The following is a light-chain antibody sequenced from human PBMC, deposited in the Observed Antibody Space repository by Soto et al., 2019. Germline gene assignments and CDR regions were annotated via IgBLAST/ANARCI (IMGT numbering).Light chain of an antibody. Sequence: DIQMTQSPSSLSASVGDRVTITCRASQSISSYLNWYQQKPGKAPTLLIYAASSLQSGVPSRFSGRGSGTDFTLTISILQPEDFATYHCQQIYSTPSTFGPGTKVDIK. J-gene: IGKJ3*01. CDR1: QSISSY. CDR3: QQIYSTPST. V-gene: IGKV1-39*01. CDR2: AAS.